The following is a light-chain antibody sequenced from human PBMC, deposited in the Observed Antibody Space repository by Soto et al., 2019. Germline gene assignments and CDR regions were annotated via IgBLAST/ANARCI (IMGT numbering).Light chain of an antibody. J-gene: IGKJ4*01. Sequence: IQMTQSPSSVSASVGDRVTITCRASQGVKTDLGWYQQKPGKAPKRLIYAASRLQSGVPSRFSGSGSGTDFTLTISSLQPEDFATYYCLQDYNYPLTFGGGTKVDIK. V-gene: IGKV1-6*01. CDR2: AAS. CDR3: LQDYNYPLT. CDR1: QGVKTD.